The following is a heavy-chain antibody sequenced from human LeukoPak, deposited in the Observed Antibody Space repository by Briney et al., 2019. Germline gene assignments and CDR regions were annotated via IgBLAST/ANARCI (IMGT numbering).Heavy chain of an antibody. CDR3: VRHGSGYAMWD. J-gene: IGHJ4*02. V-gene: IGHV3-30*02. Sequence: PGGSLRLSCAASGFTFSSYGMHWVRQAPGKGLEWVAFVHYGGSNKYYADSVKGRFAISRDNSKNTLYLQMNSLRAEDTAVYYCVRHGSGYAMWDWGQGTLVTVSS. D-gene: IGHD5-12*01. CDR1: GFTFSSYG. CDR2: VHYGGSNK.